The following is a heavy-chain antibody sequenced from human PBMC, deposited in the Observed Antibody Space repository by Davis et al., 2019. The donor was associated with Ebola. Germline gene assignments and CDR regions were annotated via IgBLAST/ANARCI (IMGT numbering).Heavy chain of an antibody. CDR3: ASLRRTITGMDDAFDL. Sequence: GESLKISCRGSGYSFSDSWIAWVRQMPGKGLEWMGIIFPRDSDTRYSPSFQGQVTISVDKSIKTAYLQWSSLKASDTAMYYCASLRRTITGMDDAFDLWGQGTMVTVSS. CDR2: IFPRDSDT. V-gene: IGHV5-51*01. J-gene: IGHJ3*01. CDR1: GYSFSDSW. D-gene: IGHD5-24*01.